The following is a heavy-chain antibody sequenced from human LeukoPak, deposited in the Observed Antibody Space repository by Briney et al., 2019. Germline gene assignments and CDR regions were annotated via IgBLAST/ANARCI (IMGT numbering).Heavy chain of an antibody. V-gene: IGHV4-59*12. CDR2: ICYSGRT. D-gene: IGHD6-13*01. CDR1: GDSMSSYY. CDR3: AREETHTNTWYHWFAP. Sequence: PSETLSLTCTVSGDSMSSYYWSWIRQPPGKGLEWIAYICYSGRTKYNPSLKNRVTISIDTSKEQFSLKLRYGTAADTAVYYCAREETHTNTWYHWFAPWGRGTLLTVPA. J-gene: IGHJ5*02.